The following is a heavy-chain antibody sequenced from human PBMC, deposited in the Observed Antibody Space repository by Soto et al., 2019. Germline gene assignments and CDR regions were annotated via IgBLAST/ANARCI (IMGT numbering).Heavy chain of an antibody. CDR3: ARDSGTMTLLYYFDY. CDR2: IWYDGSNK. CDR1: GFTFSSYG. D-gene: IGHD1-7*01. V-gene: IGHV3-33*01. Sequence: SLRLSCAASGFTFSSYGMHWVRQAPGKGLEWVAVIWYDGSNKYYADSVKGRFTISRDNSKNTLYLQMNSLRAEDTAVYYCARDSGTMTLLYYFDYWGQGTLVTVSS. J-gene: IGHJ4*02.